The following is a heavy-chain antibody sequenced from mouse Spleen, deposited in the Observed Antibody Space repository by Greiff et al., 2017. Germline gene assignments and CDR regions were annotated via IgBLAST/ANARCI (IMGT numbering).Heavy chain of an antibody. D-gene: IGHD1-1*01. Sequence: VQLQQPGAELVRPGTSVKLSCKASGYTFTSYWMHWVKQRPGQGLEWIGVIDPSDSYTNYNQKFKGKATLTVDTSSSTAYMQLSSLTSEDSAVYYCARIHYGSSYFDYWGQGTTLTVSS. CDR2: IDPSDSYT. CDR3: ARIHYGSSYFDY. J-gene: IGHJ2*01. CDR1: GYTFTSYW. V-gene: IGHV1-59*01.